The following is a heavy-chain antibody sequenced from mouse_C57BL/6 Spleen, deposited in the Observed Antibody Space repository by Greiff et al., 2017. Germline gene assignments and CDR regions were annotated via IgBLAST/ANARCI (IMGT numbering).Heavy chain of an antibody. CDR1: GYTFTSYT. D-gene: IGHD3-3*01. J-gene: IGHJ2*01. Sequence: QVQLQQSGAELARPGASVKMFCKASGYTFTSYTMHWVKQRPGQGLEWIGYINPSSGYTKYNQKFKDKATLTADKSSSTAYMQLSSLTSEDSAVCYCARWGTACDYWGQGTTLTVAS. CDR3: ARWGTACDY. CDR2: INPSSGYT. V-gene: IGHV1-4*01.